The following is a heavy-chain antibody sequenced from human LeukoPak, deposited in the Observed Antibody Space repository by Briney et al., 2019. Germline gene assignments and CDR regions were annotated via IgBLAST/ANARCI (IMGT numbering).Heavy chain of an antibody. V-gene: IGHV4-38-2*02. D-gene: IGHD6-19*01. CDR3: AKGAGPPWFDP. J-gene: IGHJ5*02. CDR2: IYRNGST. Sequence: SETLSLTCTVSHYSISSGHYWGWIRQPPGKGLEWIGTIYRNGSTYFNPSLKSRVTISVDTSKNQFSLKLSSVTAADTAVYYCAKGAGPPWFDPWGQGTLVTVSS. CDR1: HYSISSGHY.